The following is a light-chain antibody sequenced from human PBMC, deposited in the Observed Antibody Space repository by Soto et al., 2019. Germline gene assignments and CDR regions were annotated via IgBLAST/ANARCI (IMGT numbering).Light chain of an antibody. CDR1: QGIRND. J-gene: IGKJ4*01. V-gene: IGKV1-6*01. Sequence: AIQMTQSPSSLSASVGDRVTITCRASQGIRNDLGWYQQQPGKAPKLLIFAASTLQSGVPSRFSGSGSGTDFTLTTSSLQPEDFATYYCLQDDSYPLTFGGGTKVEIK. CDR3: LQDDSYPLT. CDR2: AAS.